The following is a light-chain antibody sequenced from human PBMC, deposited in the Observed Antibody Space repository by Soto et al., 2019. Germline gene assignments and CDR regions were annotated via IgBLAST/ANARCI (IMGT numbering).Light chain of an antibody. CDR3: QQSYSAPGT. V-gene: IGKV1-39*01. CDR2: AAP. J-gene: IGKJ3*01. Sequence: DIQMTQSPSSLSASVRDRVTITCRASQSIATYLNWYQQKPGKAPKLLIFAAPSLQSGVPSRFSGSGSGTEFTLTISSLQPEDFATYYCQQSYSAPGTFGPGTKVDIK. CDR1: QSIATY.